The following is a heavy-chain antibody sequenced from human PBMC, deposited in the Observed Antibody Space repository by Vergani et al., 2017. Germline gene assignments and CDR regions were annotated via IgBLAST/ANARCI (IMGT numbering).Heavy chain of an antibody. V-gene: IGHV3-21*01. Sequence: EVQLVESGGGLVKPGGSLRLSCAASGFTFSSYSMNWVRQAPGKGLEWVSSISSSSSYIYYADSVKGRFTISRDNAKNSLYLQMNSLRAEDTAVYYCARDLVRFLEWTKLSGAFDIWGQGTMVTVSS. CDR2: ISSSSSYI. J-gene: IGHJ3*02. D-gene: IGHD3-3*01. CDR1: GFTFSSYS. CDR3: ARDLVRFLEWTKLSGAFDI.